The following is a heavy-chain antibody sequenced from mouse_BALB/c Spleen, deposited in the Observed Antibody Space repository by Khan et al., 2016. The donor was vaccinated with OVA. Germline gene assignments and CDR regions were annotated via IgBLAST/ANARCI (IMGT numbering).Heavy chain of an antibody. J-gene: IGHJ3*01. Sequence: QVQLKESGAELMKPGASVKISCKATGYTFSSYWIEWIKQRPGHGLEWIGEILPGSDSTNYNEKFKGKATFTADTSSNTVYMQLSSLTSEDSAVYYCARMGDYCYDAWFAYWGQGTLVTVSA. D-gene: IGHD2-12*01. CDR3: ARMGDYCYDAWFAY. V-gene: IGHV1-9*01. CDR1: GYTFSSYW. CDR2: ILPGSDST.